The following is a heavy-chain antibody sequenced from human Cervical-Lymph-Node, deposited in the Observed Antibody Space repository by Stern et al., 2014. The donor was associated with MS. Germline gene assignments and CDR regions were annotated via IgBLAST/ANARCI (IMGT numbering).Heavy chain of an antibody. V-gene: IGHV3-74*02. J-gene: IGHJ4*02. Sequence: EVQLVESGGGSVQPGGSLRLSCEASGFTFRSYWMHWVRQAPGKGLVWVSRISVRGTTTSYADSVMGRFTISRDNVKNTLYLQMNSLRAEDSAVYYCVRADNRGNDAFDSWGQGTLVTVSS. D-gene: IGHD5-12*01. CDR1: GFTFRSYW. CDR3: VRADNRGNDAFDS. CDR2: ISVRGTTT.